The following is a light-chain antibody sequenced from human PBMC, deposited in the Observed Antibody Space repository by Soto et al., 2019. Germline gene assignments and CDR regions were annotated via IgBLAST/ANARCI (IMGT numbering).Light chain of an antibody. CDR1: QCVSSN. V-gene: IGKV3-15*01. CDR3: QQYNNWWT. Sequence: EIVMTQSPATLSVSPGERATLSGRASQCVSSNLAWYQQKPGQALRLLIYGASTRATGIPARFSGSGSGTEFTLTISSLQSEDFAVYYCQQYNNWWTFGQGTKVEIK. J-gene: IGKJ1*01. CDR2: GAS.